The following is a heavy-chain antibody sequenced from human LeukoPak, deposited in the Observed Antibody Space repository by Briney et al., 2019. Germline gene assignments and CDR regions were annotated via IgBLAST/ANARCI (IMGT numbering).Heavy chain of an antibody. J-gene: IGHJ5*02. CDR3: ARDREVGPTYWFDP. CDR2: ISYDGNNK. CDR1: GFTFSSYA. Sequence: PGRSLRLSCASSGFTFSSYAMHWVRQAPGKGLEWLTVISYDGNNKYYADSLRGRFTISRDNSKDTLHLQMNSLRAEDTAVYYCARDREVGPTYWFDPWAQATLVTVSS. D-gene: IGHD1-26*01. V-gene: IGHV3-30*04.